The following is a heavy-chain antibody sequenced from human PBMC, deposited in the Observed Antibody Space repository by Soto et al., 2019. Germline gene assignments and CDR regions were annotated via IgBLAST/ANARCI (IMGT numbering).Heavy chain of an antibody. Sequence: PSETLSLTCTVSGGSISSYYWSWIRQPAGKGLEWIGRIYTSGSTNYNPSLKSRVTMSVDTSKNQFSLKLSSVTAADTAVYYCARDQVSSSIQVEFDPWGQGTLVTVPQ. CDR2: IYTSGST. CDR3: ARDQVSSSIQVEFDP. CDR1: GGSISSYY. V-gene: IGHV4-4*07. J-gene: IGHJ5*02. D-gene: IGHD6-13*01.